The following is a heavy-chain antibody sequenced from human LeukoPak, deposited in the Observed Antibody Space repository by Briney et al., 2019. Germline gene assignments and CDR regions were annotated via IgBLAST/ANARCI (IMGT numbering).Heavy chain of an antibody. CDR1: GFTFSSYS. Sequence: PGGSLRLSCAVSGFTFSSYSMNWVRQAPGKGLEWVSSISSSSSYIYYADSVKGRFTISRDNAKNSLYLQMNSLRAEDTAVYYCARAGPPYDNDAFDIWGQGTMVTVSS. V-gene: IGHV3-21*01. J-gene: IGHJ3*02. CDR3: ARAGPPYDNDAFDI. D-gene: IGHD3-22*01. CDR2: ISSSSSYI.